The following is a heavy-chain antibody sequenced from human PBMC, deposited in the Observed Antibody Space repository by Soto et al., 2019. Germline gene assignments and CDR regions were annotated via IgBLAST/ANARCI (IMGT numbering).Heavy chain of an antibody. J-gene: IGHJ4*02. V-gene: IGHV3-21*01. CDR2: ISSSSSYI. D-gene: IGHD2-2*01. CDR1: GFTFSSYS. CDR3: ARGGRVVVPAAMEVDY. Sequence: GGSLRLSCAASGFTFSSYSMDWVRQAPGKGLEWVSSISSSSSYIYYADSVKGRFTISRDNAKNSLYLQMNSLRAEDTAVYYCARGGRVVVPAAMEVDYWGQGTLVTVS.